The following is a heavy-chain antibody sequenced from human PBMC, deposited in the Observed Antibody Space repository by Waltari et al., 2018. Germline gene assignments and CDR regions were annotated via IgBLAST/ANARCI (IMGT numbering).Heavy chain of an antibody. CDR2: STADGRSR. D-gene: IGHD3-10*01. J-gene: IGHJ2*01. Sequence: EGQLLESGGGLVQTGGSLRLSCAASGFMFSIYPMTWVRQAPGKGLGGVCTSTADGRSRNDADSVKGRFTISRDNSKNILDLQMNTLRAEDTAVYFWAKADFGNPYWFFDLWGRGTLLTVSS. V-gene: IGHV3-23*01. CDR1: GFMFSIYP. CDR3: AKADFGNPYWFFDL.